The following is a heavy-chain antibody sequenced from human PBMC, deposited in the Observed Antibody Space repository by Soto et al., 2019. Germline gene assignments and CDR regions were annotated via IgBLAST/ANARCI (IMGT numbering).Heavy chain of an antibody. D-gene: IGHD1-1*01. CDR1: GGSISSYY. V-gene: IGHV4-59*01. CDR3: AREATTNFDY. Sequence: QVQLQESGPGLVKPSETLSLTCTVSGGSISSYYWSWIRQPPGKGLEWIGNIYYSGSTNYNPSLKSRVTISVDTSKNQFSLKLSSVTAADTAVYYCAREATTNFDYWGQGTLVTVSS. J-gene: IGHJ4*02. CDR2: IYYSGST.